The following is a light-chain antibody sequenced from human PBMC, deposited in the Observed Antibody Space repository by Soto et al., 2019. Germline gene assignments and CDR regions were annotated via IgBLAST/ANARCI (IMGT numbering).Light chain of an antibody. CDR2: WAS. CDR3: QQYYNTPRT. J-gene: IGKJ1*01. CDR1: QGVLYSSDNKNY. V-gene: IGKV4-1*01. Sequence: DIVMTQSPASLAVSLGERATINCKSSQGVLYSSDNKNYIDWYQQKPGQPPKLLIFWASIRQTGVPDRFSGSGSGTDFTLTISSLQAEDVAVYYCQQYYNTPRTFGQGTKVEI.